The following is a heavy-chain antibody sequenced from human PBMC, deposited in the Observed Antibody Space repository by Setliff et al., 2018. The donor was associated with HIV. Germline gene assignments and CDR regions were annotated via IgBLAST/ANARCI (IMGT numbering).Heavy chain of an antibody. D-gene: IGHD3-22*01. V-gene: IGHV3-30*03. CDR3: ARENYYVSGVYHLGAFDI. CDR1: GLPFYNYW. J-gene: IGHJ3*02. Sequence: LRLSCVASGLPFYNYWMTWLRRAPGRGLEWVAVISNDGNLIFYADSMKGRFTISRDNSKNTVYLQVNSLRAEDTAVYYCARENYYVSGVYHLGAFDIWGQGTMVTVSS. CDR2: ISNDGNLI.